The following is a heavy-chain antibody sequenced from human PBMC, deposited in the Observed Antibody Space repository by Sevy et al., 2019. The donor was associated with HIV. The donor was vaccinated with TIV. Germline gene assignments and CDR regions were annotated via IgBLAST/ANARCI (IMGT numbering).Heavy chain of an antibody. Sequence: ASVKVSCKASGYTFTSYGISWVRQAPGQGLEWMGWISAYNGNTNYAQKLQGRVTMTTDTSTSTAYMELSSLRSDDTAVYYCARVSFTCSSTSCLHDAFDIWGQGTMVTVSS. CDR3: ARVSFTCSSTSCLHDAFDI. CDR1: GYTFTSYG. V-gene: IGHV1-18*01. J-gene: IGHJ3*02. CDR2: ISAYNGNT. D-gene: IGHD2-2*01.